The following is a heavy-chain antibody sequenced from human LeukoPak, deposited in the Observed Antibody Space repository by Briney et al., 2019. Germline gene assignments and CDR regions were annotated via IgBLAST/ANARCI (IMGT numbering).Heavy chain of an antibody. CDR1: GFTFSDYG. CDR3: AKDLRNIRTLVDLQMI. Sequence: GGSLRLSCIAYGFTFSDYGMSWVRQAPGKGLEWVSILSGSGDRTLHADSVKGRFTVSRDNSKNTVYLQMNSLRAEDAAVYYCAKDLRNIRTLVDLQMIWGQGTLVIVSS. D-gene: IGHD2-8*02. J-gene: IGHJ3*02. CDR2: LSGSGDRT. V-gene: IGHV3-23*01.